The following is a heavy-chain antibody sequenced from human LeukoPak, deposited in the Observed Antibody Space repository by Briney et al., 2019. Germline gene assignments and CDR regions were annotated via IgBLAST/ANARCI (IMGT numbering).Heavy chain of an antibody. Sequence: GESLKISCQGFGYTFTTSCIGWVRQLPGKGLEWMAIIYAGHSDTKYSPSFQGQVSISNETPTSTAYLQWSSLQASDTAIYYCANLNHPEGRVYWGQGTLVTDSS. D-gene: IGHD1-14*01. CDR1: GYTFTTSC. V-gene: IGHV5-51*04. J-gene: IGHJ4*02. CDR3: ANLNHPEGRVY. CDR2: IYAGHSDT.